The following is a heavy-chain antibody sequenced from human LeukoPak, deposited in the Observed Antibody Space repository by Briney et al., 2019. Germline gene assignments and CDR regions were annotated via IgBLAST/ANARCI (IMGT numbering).Heavy chain of an antibody. D-gene: IGHD6-19*01. CDR3: ARRIEVAGTLDY. CDR2: INSDGSST. J-gene: IGHJ4*02. CDR1: GFTFSSYA. Sequence: PGGSLRLSCAASGFTFSSYAMSWVRQAPGKGPVCVSRINSDGSSTNYADSVKGRFTISRDNAKNTLYMQMNSLGAEDTAVYYCARRIEVAGTLDYWGQGTPVTVSS. V-gene: IGHV3-74*01.